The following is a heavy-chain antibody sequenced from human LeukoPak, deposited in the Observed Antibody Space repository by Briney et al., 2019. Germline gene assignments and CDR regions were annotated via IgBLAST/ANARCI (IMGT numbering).Heavy chain of an antibody. J-gene: IGHJ4*02. CDR2: ISGGGGST. Sequence: GGSLRLSCAASGFTFTSYSMNWVRQAPGKGLEWVSTISGGGGSTYYADSVKGRFTISRDNSKNTLYLQMNSLRAEDTAVYYCAGIAVAGPLDYWGQGTLVTVSS. CDR1: GFTFTSYS. CDR3: AGIAVAGPLDY. D-gene: IGHD6-19*01. V-gene: IGHV3-23*01.